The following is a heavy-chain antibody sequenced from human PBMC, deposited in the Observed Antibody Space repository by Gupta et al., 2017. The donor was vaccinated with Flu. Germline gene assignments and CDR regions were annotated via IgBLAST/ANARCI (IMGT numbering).Heavy chain of an antibody. J-gene: IGHJ5*02. V-gene: IGHV4-4*02. Sequence: QVQLQESGPGLVKPSGTLSLTCAVSGGSISSSNWWSWVRQPPGKGLEWIGEIYHSGSTNYNPSLKSRVTISVDKSKNQFSLKLSSVTAADTAVYYCARDTGDTAMVAYNWFDPWGQGTLVTVSS. CDR1: GGSISSSNW. CDR2: IYHSGST. CDR3: ARDTGDTAMVAYNWFDP. D-gene: IGHD5-18*01.